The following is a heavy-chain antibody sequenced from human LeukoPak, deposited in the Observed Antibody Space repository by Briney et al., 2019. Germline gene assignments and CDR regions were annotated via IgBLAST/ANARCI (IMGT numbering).Heavy chain of an antibody. CDR3: AREGGNRFFHFDY. J-gene: IGHJ4*02. CDR1: GGSISPYY. D-gene: IGHD4-23*01. V-gene: IGHV4-59*12. CDR2: IYYSGST. Sequence: SETLSLTCTVSGGSISPYYWSWIRQPPGKGLEWIGYIYYSGSTNYNPSLKSRVTMSVDTSKNQFSLKLSSVTAADTAVYYCAREGGNRFFHFDYWGQGTLVTVSS.